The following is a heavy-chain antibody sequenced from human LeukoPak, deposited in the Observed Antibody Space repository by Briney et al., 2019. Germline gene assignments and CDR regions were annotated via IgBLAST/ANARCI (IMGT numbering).Heavy chain of an antibody. Sequence: GASVKVSCKASGYTFTSYAMRWVRQAPGQRLEWMGWINTNTGNPTYAQGFTGRFVFSLDTSVSTAYLQISSLKAEDTAVYYCARDRKGRIVVVPAAQPSYNWFDPWGQGTLVTVSS. V-gene: IGHV7-4-1*02. CDR2: INTNTGNP. D-gene: IGHD2-2*01. CDR3: ARDRKGRIVVVPAAQPSYNWFDP. J-gene: IGHJ5*02. CDR1: GYTFTSYA.